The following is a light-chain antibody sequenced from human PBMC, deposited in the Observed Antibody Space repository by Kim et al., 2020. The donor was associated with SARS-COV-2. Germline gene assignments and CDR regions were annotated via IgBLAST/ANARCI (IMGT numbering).Light chain of an antibody. CDR1: QSVSSSY. V-gene: IGKV3-20*01. J-gene: IGKJ1*01. Sequence: SPGERATLPCRASQSVSSSYLAWYQQKPGHAPRLLIYGASSRATGIPDRFSGSGSGTDFTLTISRLEPEDFAVYYCQQYGSSPRTFGQGTKVDIK. CDR2: GAS. CDR3: QQYGSSPRT.